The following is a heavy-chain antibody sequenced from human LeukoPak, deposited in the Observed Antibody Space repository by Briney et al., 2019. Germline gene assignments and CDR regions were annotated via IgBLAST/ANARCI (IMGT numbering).Heavy chain of an antibody. CDR1: GFTFSSYS. V-gene: IGHV3-48*01. D-gene: IGHD3-22*01. CDR2: ISSSSSTI. Sequence: TGGSLRLSCAASGFTFSSYSMNWVRQAPGKGLEWVSYISSSSSTIYYADSVKGRFTISRDNAKNSLYLQMNSLRAEDTAVYYCARGSRSGSDALDIWGQGTMVTVSS. CDR3: ARGSRSGSDALDI. J-gene: IGHJ3*02.